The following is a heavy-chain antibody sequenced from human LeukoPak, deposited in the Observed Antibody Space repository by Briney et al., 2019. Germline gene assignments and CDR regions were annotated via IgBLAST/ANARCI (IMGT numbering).Heavy chain of an antibody. CDR2: IFSSGST. J-gene: IGHJ4*02. Sequence: SETLSLTCTVSGGSISSDYWTWIRQPPGRGLEWIGYIFSSGSTNSNPSLKSRVTISIDTSKNQFSLKLSSVTAADTAVYYCARTDRSGWYRSVDYWGQGTLVTVSS. CDR1: GGSISSDY. D-gene: IGHD6-19*01. CDR3: ARTDRSGWYRSVDY. V-gene: IGHV4-4*08.